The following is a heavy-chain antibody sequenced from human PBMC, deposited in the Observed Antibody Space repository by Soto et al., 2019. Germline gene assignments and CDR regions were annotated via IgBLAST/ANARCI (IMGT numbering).Heavy chain of an antibody. CDR1: GFILSDCA. Sequence: EVQLVESGGGLVQPGGSLRLSCATSGFILSDCAMNWVRQAPGKGLEGVSYISSSSSVIDYADSVKGRFTVSRDNARISLYLQMNSLRAEDTAVYYCARDLSWGSNWYYYMDVWGKGTTVTVSS. J-gene: IGHJ6*03. CDR2: ISSSSSVI. D-gene: IGHD7-27*01. CDR3: ARDLSWGSNWYYYMDV. V-gene: IGHV3-48*01.